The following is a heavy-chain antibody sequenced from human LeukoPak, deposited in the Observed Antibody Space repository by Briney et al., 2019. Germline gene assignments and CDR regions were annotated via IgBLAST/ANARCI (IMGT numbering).Heavy chain of an antibody. D-gene: IGHD3-3*01. CDR3: ARDQGWIFGVVNVFDY. J-gene: IGHJ4*02. V-gene: IGHV3-30*02. Sequence: GGSLRLSCAASGFTFSSYGMHWVRQAPGKGLGWVAFIRYDGSNKYYADSVKGRFTISRDNSKNTLYLQMNSLRAEDTAVYYCARDQGWIFGVVNVFDYWGQGTLVTVSS. CDR2: IRYDGSNK. CDR1: GFTFSSYG.